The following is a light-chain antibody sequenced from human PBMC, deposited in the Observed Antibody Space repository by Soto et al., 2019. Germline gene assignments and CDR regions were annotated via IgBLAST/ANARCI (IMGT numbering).Light chain of an antibody. CDR1: QSVSSSY. CDR2: GAS. CDR3: QQYGSSPIT. V-gene: IGKV3-20*01. Sequence: EIVLTQSPGTPSLSPVESATLSCRASQSVSSSYLAWYQQKPGQANRLLIYGASSRATGIPDRFSGSGSGTDFTLTISRLEPEDFAVYYCQQYGSSPITVGQGTRLEIK. J-gene: IGKJ5*01.